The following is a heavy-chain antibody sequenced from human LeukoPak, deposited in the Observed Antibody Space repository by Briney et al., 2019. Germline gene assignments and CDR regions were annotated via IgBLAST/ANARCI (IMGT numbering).Heavy chain of an antibody. CDR3: ATWAGASTTAWSGP. CDR1: GFTFSRYW. D-gene: IGHD1-7*01. J-gene: IGHJ5*02. Sequence: GGSLRLSCAASGFTFSRYWMSWVRQVPRKGLEWVANIKQDGSEKYYVDSVKGRFTISRDNSRNSLYLQMDSLRAEDTAVYYCATWAGASTTAWSGPWGQGALVTVSS. CDR2: IKQDGSEK. V-gene: IGHV3-7*03.